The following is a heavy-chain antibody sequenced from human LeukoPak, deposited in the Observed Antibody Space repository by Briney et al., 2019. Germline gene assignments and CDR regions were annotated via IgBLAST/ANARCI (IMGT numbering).Heavy chain of an antibody. CDR3: AKDREGNHFDY. Sequence: GGSLRLSCAASGFTFSSYGMHWVRQAPGKGLEWVAVISYDGSNKYYADSVKGRFTISRDSSKNTLYLQMNSLRAEDTAVYYCAKDREGNHFDYWGQGTLVTVSS. J-gene: IGHJ4*02. CDR1: GFTFSSYG. CDR2: ISYDGSNK. D-gene: IGHD1-14*01. V-gene: IGHV3-30*18.